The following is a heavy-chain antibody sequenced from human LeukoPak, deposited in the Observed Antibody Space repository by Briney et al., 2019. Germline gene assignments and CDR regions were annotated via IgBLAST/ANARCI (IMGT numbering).Heavy chain of an antibody. CDR2: IWHAGSNK. Sequence: PGRSLRLSCAASAFSFRIYGMHWVRQAPAKGLAGVTFIWHAGSNKYYVESVKGRFTIPRDNSKNTLYLQMNSLRAEDTAVYYCARGYGAGYNRDYWGQGALVTVSS. J-gene: IGHJ4*02. CDR1: AFSFRIYG. CDR3: ARGYGAGYNRDY. V-gene: IGHV3-33*01. D-gene: IGHD1-14*01.